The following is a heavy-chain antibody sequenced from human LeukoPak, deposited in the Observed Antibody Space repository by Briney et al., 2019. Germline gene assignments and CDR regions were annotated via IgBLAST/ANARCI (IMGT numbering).Heavy chain of an antibody. D-gene: IGHD2-8*02. V-gene: IGHV3-21*01. J-gene: IGHJ4*02. CDR1: GFTFSSDS. Sequence: PGGSLRLSCAASGFTFSSDSMNWVRQAPGKGLEWVSVISSSSNYIFYADSVKGRFTISRDNAKNSLYLQMNSLRAEDTAVYYCARGGCTSASCYLFDYWGQGTLVTVSS. CDR2: ISSSSNYI. CDR3: ARGGCTSASCYLFDY.